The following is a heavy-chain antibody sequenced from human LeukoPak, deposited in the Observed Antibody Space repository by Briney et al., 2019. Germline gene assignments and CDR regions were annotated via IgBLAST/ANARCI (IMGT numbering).Heavy chain of an antibody. CDR2: INWNGDST. V-gene: IGHV3-20*04. CDR3: ARRESSYQNYYYYYHMEV. CDR1: GFTSADYA. Sequence: PGGSLTPSCAASGFTSADYAMSWVRQAPGNGLEWVSDINWNGDSTGYADSVKGRFTTSRDNAKNSLYLQMNSLRAEDTALYYCARRESSYQNYYYYYHMEVWGKGTTVTVSS. J-gene: IGHJ6*03. D-gene: IGHD3-16*02.